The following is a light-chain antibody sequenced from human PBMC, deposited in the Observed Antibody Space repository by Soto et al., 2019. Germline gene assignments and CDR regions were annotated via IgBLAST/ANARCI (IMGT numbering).Light chain of an antibody. J-gene: IGLJ1*01. Sequence: QSVLTQPASVSGSPGQSITISCTGTSSDVGGYNYVSWYQQHPGKAPKLMIYAVTDRLSGVSSRFSGSKSGNTASLTISGLQAEAEADYYCSSYTSSSTLFGTGTKVTVL. CDR2: AVT. V-gene: IGLV2-14*01. CDR3: SSYTSSSTL. CDR1: SSDVGGYNY.